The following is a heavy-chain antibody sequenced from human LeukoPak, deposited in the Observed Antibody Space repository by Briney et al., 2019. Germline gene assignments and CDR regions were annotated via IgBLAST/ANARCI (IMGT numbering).Heavy chain of an antibody. J-gene: IGHJ4*02. V-gene: IGHV3-23*01. CDR1: GFTFSNYA. CDR2: ISGSSDTT. D-gene: IGHD1-26*01. CDR3: VKSGTFFLYYFDS. Sequence: GGSLRLSCTASGFTFSNYAVSWVRQAPGKGLEWISGISGSSDTTYYADAVKGRFTISRDNSKNILFLQMSSLRAEDTAVYYCVKSGTFFLYYFDSWGQGTQLTVSS.